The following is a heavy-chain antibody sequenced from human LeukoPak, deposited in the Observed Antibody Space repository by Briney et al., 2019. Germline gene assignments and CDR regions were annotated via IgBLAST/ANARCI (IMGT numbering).Heavy chain of an antibody. J-gene: IGHJ4*02. Sequence: SVKVSCKTSGDIFNNYAFSWVRQAPGQGLEWMGGIIPIFTTTHFAEKFQGRFTITADGPTSTVYMELSSLRSDDTAVYYCVRVGGDNIRRGELLLRRCYFDTWGQGTLVTVSS. V-gene: IGHV1-69*13. CDR1: GDIFNNYA. D-gene: IGHD3-10*01. CDR3: VRVGGDNIRRGELLLRRCYFDT. CDR2: IIPIFTTT.